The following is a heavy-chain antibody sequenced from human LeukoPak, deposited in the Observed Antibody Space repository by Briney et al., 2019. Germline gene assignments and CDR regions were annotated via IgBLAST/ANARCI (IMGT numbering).Heavy chain of an antibody. CDR1: GFTFSSYS. CDR2: ISSGSTI. D-gene: IGHD4-17*01. J-gene: IGHJ4*02. Sequence: PGGSLRLSCAASGFTFSSYSMNWVRQAPGKGLEWVSYISSGSTIYYADSVKGRFTVSRDNAKNSLYLQMNSLRAEDTAVYYCARGGGIGDYEDYWGQGTLVTVSS. V-gene: IGHV3-48*04. CDR3: ARGGGIGDYEDY.